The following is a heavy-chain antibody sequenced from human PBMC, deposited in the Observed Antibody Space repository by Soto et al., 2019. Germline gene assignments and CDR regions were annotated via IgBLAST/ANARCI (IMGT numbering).Heavy chain of an antibody. J-gene: IGHJ4*02. CDR1: GGSISSYY. CDR3: ARGIYLGARRYYLDF. V-gene: IGHV4-59*08. Sequence: SETLSLTCTVSGGSISSYYWSWIRQPPGKGLEWIGYIYYSGSTNYNPSLKSRVTISVDTSKNQMSLKVTSVTAADTSVYYCARGIYLGARRYYLDFWGQGTLVTVSS. D-gene: IGHD3-22*01. CDR2: IYYSGST.